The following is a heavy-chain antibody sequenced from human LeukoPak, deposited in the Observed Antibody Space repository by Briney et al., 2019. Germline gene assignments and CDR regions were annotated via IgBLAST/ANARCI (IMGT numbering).Heavy chain of an antibody. D-gene: IGHD3-3*01. CDR3: ARDQYDTWSRRGNFDS. J-gene: IGHJ4*02. Sequence: GGSLRLSCAASGFIFGKYWMSWVRQAPGRGLEWVANIKLDGSEKNYVDSVKGRFTISRDNTKNSLYLQMNSLRAEDTAVFYCARDQYDTWSRRGNFDSWGQGTLVIVSS. CDR1: GFIFGKYW. CDR2: IKLDGSEK. V-gene: IGHV3-7*03.